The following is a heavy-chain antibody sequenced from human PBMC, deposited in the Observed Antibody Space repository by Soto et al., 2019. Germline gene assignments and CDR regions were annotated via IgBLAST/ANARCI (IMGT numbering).Heavy chain of an antibody. D-gene: IGHD5-18*01. CDR3: ANRGYSYGFVIY. J-gene: IGHJ4*02. Sequence: ASVKVSCKASGYTFTSYGIHWVRQAPGQRLEWMGWITAGNGNTKYSEKFQGRVTFTRDTSASTAYMELSSLRSEDTAVYYCANRGYSYGFVIYWGQGTLVTVSS. CDR1: GYTFTSYG. CDR2: ITAGNGNT. V-gene: IGHV1-3*01.